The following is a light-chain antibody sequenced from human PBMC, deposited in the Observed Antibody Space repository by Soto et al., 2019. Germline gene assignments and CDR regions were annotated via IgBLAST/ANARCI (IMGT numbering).Light chain of an antibody. CDR1: HSVSCD. Sequence: IVMTHSPVTPSVSPGETATLCCRPSHSVSCDLAWYQQKPGQTPKLLIYVTSTRATGIPARFSGSGSGTEFTLTISSLQSEDFAVYYCQQYNVWPLTFGGGTKVEFK. J-gene: IGKJ4*01. CDR2: VTS. V-gene: IGKV3-15*01. CDR3: QQYNVWPLT.